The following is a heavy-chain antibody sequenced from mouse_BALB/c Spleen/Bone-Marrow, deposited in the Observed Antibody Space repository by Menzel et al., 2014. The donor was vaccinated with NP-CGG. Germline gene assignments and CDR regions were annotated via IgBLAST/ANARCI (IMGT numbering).Heavy chain of an antibody. D-gene: IGHD3-2*02. J-gene: IGHJ2*01. CDR1: GFTFSSYG. CDR2: ISSGGSST. CDR3: TRRPLQANSYFDC. Sequence: EVKLVESGGGLVKPGGSLKLSCIASGFTFSSYGMSWVRQTPEKRLEWVATISSGGSSTYYPASVKGRFTISRDNAKSALYLQMSSLSSEDTAMYYCTRRPLQANSYFDCWGQGTTLTVSS. V-gene: IGHV5-6*03.